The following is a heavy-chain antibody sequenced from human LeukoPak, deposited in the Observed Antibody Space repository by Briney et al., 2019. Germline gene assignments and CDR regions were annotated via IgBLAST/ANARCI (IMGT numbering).Heavy chain of an antibody. CDR3: ASKQWLDPFDY. Sequence: GGSLRLSCAASGFTFSSYTMNWVRQAPGKGLEWVSFISTSSSYIYYADSVKGRFTISRDNAKNSLFLQMNSLRAEDTAVYYCASKQWLDPFDYWGQGTLVTVSS. J-gene: IGHJ4*02. CDR2: ISTSSSYI. CDR1: GFTFSSYT. D-gene: IGHD6-19*01. V-gene: IGHV3-21*04.